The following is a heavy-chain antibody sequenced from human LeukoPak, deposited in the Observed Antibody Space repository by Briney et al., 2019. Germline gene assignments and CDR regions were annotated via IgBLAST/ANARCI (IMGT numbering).Heavy chain of an antibody. Sequence: PSETLSLTCTVSRGSISSFYWSWIRQPPGKGLEWIGYISYSGNTKYNPSLKSRVTISVDTSKNQFSLKLSCVTAADTAVYYCARDYGGKFDYWGQGTLATVSS. V-gene: IGHV4-59*01. CDR2: ISYSGNT. CDR1: RGSISSFY. CDR3: ARDYGGKFDY. J-gene: IGHJ4*02. D-gene: IGHD4-23*01.